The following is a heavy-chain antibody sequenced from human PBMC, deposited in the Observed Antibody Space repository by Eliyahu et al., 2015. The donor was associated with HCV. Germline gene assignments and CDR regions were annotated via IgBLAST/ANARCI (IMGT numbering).Heavy chain of an antibody. CDR1: GFTFSTYD. V-gene: IGHV3-23*01. D-gene: IGHD2-8*01. Sequence: DVQLLESGGGLVQPGGSLRLSXAASGFTFSTYDMSXVRLAPGKGLQWVSAXSGGGGSTYADSVKGRFTISRDNSKNILFLQMNSLRAEDTAVYYCAKVLTSWYFDLWGRGTLVTVSS. J-gene: IGHJ2*01. CDR2: XSGGGGST. CDR3: AKVLTSWYFDL.